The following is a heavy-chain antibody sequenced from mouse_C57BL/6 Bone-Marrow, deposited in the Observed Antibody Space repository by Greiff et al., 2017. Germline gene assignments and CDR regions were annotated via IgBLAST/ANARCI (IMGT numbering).Heavy chain of an antibody. V-gene: IGHV1-55*01. J-gene: IGHJ1*03. Sequence: VPLQQPGAELVKPGASVKMSCKASGYTFTSYWITWVKQRPGQGLEWIGEIYPGSGSTNYNEKFKSKATLTVDTSSSTAYMQLSSPTSEDSAVYYCAKTYDCNCWYFDDWGKGTTVTVSA. CDR2: IYPGSGST. D-gene: IGHD2-10*01. CDR3: AKTYDCNCWYFDD. CDR1: GYTFTSYW.